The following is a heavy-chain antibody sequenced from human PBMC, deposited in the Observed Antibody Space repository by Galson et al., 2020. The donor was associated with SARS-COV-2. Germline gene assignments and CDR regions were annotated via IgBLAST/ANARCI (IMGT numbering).Heavy chain of an antibody. CDR3: ARDTNNCLCGPDY. D-gene: IGHD2-2*01. CDR1: GYTFTSSH. CDR2: INPSDGIT. J-gene: IGHJ4*02. Sequence: GESLKISCKASGYTFTSSHIHWVRQAPGQGLEWMGWINPSDGITTYVQHLQGRVTMTRDTSTSTVYMELSSLRSEDTAVYYCARDTNNCLCGPDYWGQGTLVTVSS. V-gene: IGHV1-46*04.